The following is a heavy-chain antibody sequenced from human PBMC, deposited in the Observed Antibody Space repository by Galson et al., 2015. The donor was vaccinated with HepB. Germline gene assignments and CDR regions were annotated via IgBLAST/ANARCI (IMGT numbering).Heavy chain of an antibody. J-gene: IGHJ6*02. D-gene: IGHD2-15*01. CDR1: GFTFSSYS. CDR2: ISSSSSYI. V-gene: IGHV3-21*01. Sequence: SLRLSCAASGFTFSSYSMNWVRQAPGKGLEWVSSISSSSSYIYYADSVKGRFTIPRDNAKNSLYLQMNSLRAEDTAVYYCARDRRGVVVVAAITALGFYGMDVWGQGTTVTDSS. CDR3: ARDRRGVVVVAAITALGFYGMDV.